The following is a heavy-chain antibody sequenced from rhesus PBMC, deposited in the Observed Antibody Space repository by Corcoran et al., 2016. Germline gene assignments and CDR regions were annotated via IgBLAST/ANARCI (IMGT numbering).Heavy chain of an antibody. D-gene: IGHD2-21*01. Sequence: QVKLQQWGEGLVKPSATLSLTCAVYGGSISGYYYWNWIRQAPGKGLEWIGNIDGNSATTHNNPYLKNRVTISKDTSRNQFSLKLSSVTAADTAVYYCAREGCTGSDCESGVDAFDFWGQGLRVTVSS. CDR2: IDGNSATT. V-gene: IGHV4-73*01. J-gene: IGHJ3*01. CDR1: GGSISGYYY. CDR3: AREGCTGSDCESGVDAFDF.